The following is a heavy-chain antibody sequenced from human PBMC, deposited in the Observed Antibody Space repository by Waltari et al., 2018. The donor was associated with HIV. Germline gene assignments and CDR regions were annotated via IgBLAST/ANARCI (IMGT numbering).Heavy chain of an antibody. V-gene: IGHV3-53*02. J-gene: IGHJ6*02. CDR3: ARNTYGSGSDLDYYGMDV. Sequence: EVQLVETGGGLIQPGGSLRLSCAASGFTVSSHYMSWVRQAPGKGLEWVSVIYSGGSTYYADSVKGRFTISRDNSKNTLYLQMNSLRAEDTAVYYCARNTYGSGSDLDYYGMDVWGQGTTVTVSS. D-gene: IGHD3-10*01. CDR1: GFTVSSHY. CDR2: IYSGGST.